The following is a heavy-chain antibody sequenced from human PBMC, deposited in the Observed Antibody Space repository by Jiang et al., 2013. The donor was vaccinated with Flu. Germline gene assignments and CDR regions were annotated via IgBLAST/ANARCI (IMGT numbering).Heavy chain of an antibody. CDR2: ISYDGDSK. CDR1: GFIFSSAA. Sequence: QLLESGGGVVQPGRSLRLSCGASGFIFSSAAMHWVRQAPGKGLEWVAVISYDGDSKYFADSVQGRFTISRDNSRNTLYLQMNSLRAEDTAVYYCARGYCNNVVCPTFDYWGQGTPGHRLL. J-gene: IGHJ4*02. D-gene: IGHD2-8*01. V-gene: IGHV3-30-3*01. CDR3: ARGYCNNVVCPTFDY.